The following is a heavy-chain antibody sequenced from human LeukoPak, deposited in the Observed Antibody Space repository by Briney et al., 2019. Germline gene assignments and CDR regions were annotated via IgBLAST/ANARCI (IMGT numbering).Heavy chain of an antibody. CDR3: ARRGKQLGP. J-gene: IGHJ5*02. V-gene: IGHV4-39*01. Sequence: SETLSLTCTVSGGSISGGCYYLAWIRQPPGKGLEWIASISYNGIPYYNPSLKSRVTISVDTSKNQFSLKLSSVTAADTAVYYCARRGKQLGPWGQGTLVTVSS. CDR1: GGSISGGCYY. D-gene: IGHD6-6*01. CDR2: ISYNGIP.